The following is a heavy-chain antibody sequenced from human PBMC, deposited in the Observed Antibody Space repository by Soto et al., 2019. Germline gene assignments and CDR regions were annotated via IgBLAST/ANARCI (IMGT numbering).Heavy chain of an antibody. D-gene: IGHD6-13*01. V-gene: IGHV3-48*01. CDR2: ISSSSSTI. J-gene: IGHJ1*01. CDR1: GFTFSSYS. CDR3: ARDLGSSWYPEYFQH. Sequence: GGSLRLSCAASGFTFSSYSMKWVRQAPGKGLEWVSYISSSSSTIYYADSVKGRFTISRDNAKNSLYLQMNSLRAEDTAVYYCARDLGSSWYPEYFQHWGQGTLVTVSS.